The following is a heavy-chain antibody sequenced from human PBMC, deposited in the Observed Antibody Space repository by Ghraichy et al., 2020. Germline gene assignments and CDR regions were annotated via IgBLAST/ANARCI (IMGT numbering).Heavy chain of an antibody. CDR2: IKQDGSEK. J-gene: IGHJ4*02. CDR1: GFTFSSYW. V-gene: IGHV3-7*01. Sequence: GGSLRLSCAASGFTFSSYWMSWVRQAPGKGLEWVANIKQDGSEKYYVDSVKGRFTISRDNAKNSLYLQMNSLRAEDTAVYYCARDRGYYDSSGHSPYWGQGTLVTVSS. D-gene: IGHD3-22*01. CDR3: ARDRGYYDSSGHSPY.